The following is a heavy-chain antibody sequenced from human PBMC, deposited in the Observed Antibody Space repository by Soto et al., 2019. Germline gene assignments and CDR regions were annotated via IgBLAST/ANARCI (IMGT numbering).Heavy chain of an antibody. Sequence: QLLQSGGGLVQPGGSLTLSCAASGFTFGTTDMSWVRQAPGDGLEWVSTLDGSGGITYYADSVKGRFTIARDNSRNTVYLQMNSLRGDDTALYYCVKNSGWFNTWGQGALVTVSS. CDR2: LDGSGGIT. V-gene: IGHV3-23*01. CDR3: VKNSGWFNT. CDR1: GFTFGTTD. D-gene: IGHD3-10*01. J-gene: IGHJ5*02.